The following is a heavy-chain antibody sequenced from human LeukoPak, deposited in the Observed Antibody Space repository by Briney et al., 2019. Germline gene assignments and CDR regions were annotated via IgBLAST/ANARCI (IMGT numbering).Heavy chain of an antibody. CDR1: GFTSSSYE. J-gene: IGHJ4*02. D-gene: IGHD3-9*01. CDR3: ARDRRY. V-gene: IGHV3-48*03. CDR2: ISGSGGKI. Sequence: GGSLRLSCAACGFTSSSYEMKWVRQAAGKGREWVSYISGSGGKIYYAESVKGRFTISRDNAKNSLYLQMNSLRAEDTAVYYCARDRRYWGQGTLVTVSS.